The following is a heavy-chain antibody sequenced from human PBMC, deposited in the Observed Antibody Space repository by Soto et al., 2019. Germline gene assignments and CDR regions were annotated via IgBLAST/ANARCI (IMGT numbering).Heavy chain of an antibody. CDR1: GGSFSNDA. J-gene: IGHJ6*02. V-gene: IGHV1-69*13. Sequence: AASVKVSCKASGGSFSNDAISGVRQARGHGLEYMGGLITMFNTANYAQMFHGRVTITADESTSTAYMELSSLISEDTAVYYCARSRCSNGGCYRLSPALDVWGPGTTVTVSS. CDR3: ARSRCSNGGCYRLSPALDV. CDR2: LITMFNTA. D-gene: IGHD2-8*01.